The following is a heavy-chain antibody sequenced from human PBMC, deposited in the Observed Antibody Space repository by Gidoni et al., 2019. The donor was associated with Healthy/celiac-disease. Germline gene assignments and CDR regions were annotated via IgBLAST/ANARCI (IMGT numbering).Heavy chain of an antibody. J-gene: IGHJ3*02. CDR1: GGTCSSYA. CDR3: ARDLITGTKYAFDI. CDR2: IIPIFGTA. Sequence: QVQLVQSGAEVKKPGSSVKVSCKASGGTCSSYAISWVRQAPGQGLEWMGGIIPIFGTANYAQKFQGRITITVDESTSTAYMELSSLRSEDTAVYYCARDLITGTKYAFDIWGQGTMVTVSS. V-gene: IGHV1-69*01. D-gene: IGHD1-20*01.